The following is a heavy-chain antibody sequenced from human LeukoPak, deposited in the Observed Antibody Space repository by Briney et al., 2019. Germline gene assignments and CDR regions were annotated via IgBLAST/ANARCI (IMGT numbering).Heavy chain of an antibody. Sequence: SETLSLTCTVSGGSISSYYWSWIRQPAGKGLEWIGRIYTSGSTNYNPSLKSRVTMSVDTSKNQFSLKLSSVTAADTAVYYCAKGLNWNSANPFDYWGQGTLVTVSS. J-gene: IGHJ4*02. CDR1: GGSISSYY. CDR2: IYTSGST. CDR3: AKGLNWNSANPFDY. D-gene: IGHD1-7*01. V-gene: IGHV4-4*07.